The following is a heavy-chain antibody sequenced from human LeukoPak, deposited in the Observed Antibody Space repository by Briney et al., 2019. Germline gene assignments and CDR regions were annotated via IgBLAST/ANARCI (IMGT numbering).Heavy chain of an antibody. J-gene: IGHJ4*02. D-gene: IGHD1-14*01. V-gene: IGHV3-74*01. Sequence: PGRSLRLSCAASRFTFSSYWMHWVRQVPGKGLVWVARINPGGSSITYADSVKGRFTISGDNAKNTLYLQMDSLRAEDTGVYYCARSNQADDYWGQGTLVTVSS. CDR2: INPGGSSI. CDR3: ARSNQADDY. CDR1: RFTFSSYW.